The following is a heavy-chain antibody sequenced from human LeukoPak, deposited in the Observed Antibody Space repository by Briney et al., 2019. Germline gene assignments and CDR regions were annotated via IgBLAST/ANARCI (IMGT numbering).Heavy chain of an antibody. Sequence: GGSLRLSCAASGFTFSSYWMSWVRQAPGKGLEWVANINQDESEENFVDSVKGRFSISRDNAKRSLYLQMNSLRAGDTAMYYCARDRGYSTFDFWGQGTLVTVSS. D-gene: IGHD4-11*01. V-gene: IGHV3-7*04. CDR3: ARDRGYSTFDF. CDR2: INQDESEE. J-gene: IGHJ4*02. CDR1: GFTFSSYW.